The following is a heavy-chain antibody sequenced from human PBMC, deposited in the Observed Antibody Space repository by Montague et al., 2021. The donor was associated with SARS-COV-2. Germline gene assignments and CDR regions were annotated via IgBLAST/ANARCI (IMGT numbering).Heavy chain of an antibody. CDR2: SDHSGKT. Sequence: SETLSLTCAVYGTSFATYYWCWIRQAPGKGLEWMGESDHSGKTKYNPSLQSRVIILVDRYKNQFSLQLTSVMAADTAVYYCARVGGVDASASDWGQGTLVTVSS. CDR1: GTSFATYY. D-gene: IGHD3-16*01. J-gene: IGHJ4*02. V-gene: IGHV4-34*01. CDR3: ARVGGVDASASD.